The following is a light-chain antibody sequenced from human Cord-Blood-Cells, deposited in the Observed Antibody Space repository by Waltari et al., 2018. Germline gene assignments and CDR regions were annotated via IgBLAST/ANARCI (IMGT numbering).Light chain of an antibody. Sequence: SALTQPASVSGSPGQSITIPCTGTSSDVGGYNYVSWYQQHPGNAPKLMIYDVSNRPSGVSNPFSGSKSGNTASLTISGLQAEDEADYYCSSYTSSSTWVFGGGTKLTVL. CDR1: SSDVGGYNY. CDR3: SSYTSSSTWV. J-gene: IGLJ3*02. V-gene: IGLV2-14*01. CDR2: DVS.